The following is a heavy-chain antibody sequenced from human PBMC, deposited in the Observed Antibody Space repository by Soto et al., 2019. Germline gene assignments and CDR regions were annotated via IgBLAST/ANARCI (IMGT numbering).Heavy chain of an antibody. J-gene: IGHJ6*02. D-gene: IGHD3-16*01. CDR2: ISYDGSNK. CDR3: AKVWLEGEVYNYYYYYGMDV. V-gene: IGHV3-30*18. Sequence: GGSLRLSCAASGFTFSSYGMHWVRQAPGKGLEWVAVISYDGSNKYYADSVKGRFTISRDNSKNTLYLQMNSLRAEDTAVYYCAKVWLEGEVYNYYYYYGMDVWGQGATVTVSS. CDR1: GFTFSSYG.